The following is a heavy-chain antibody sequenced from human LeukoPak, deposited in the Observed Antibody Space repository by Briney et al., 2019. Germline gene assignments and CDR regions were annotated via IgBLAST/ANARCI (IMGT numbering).Heavy chain of an antibody. D-gene: IGHD3-3*01. CDR1: GYTFTGYY. CDR2: INPNSGGT. CDR3: ARVDRLRSVYSQH. V-gene: IGHV1-2*02. J-gene: IGHJ1*01. Sequence: ASVKVSCKASGYTFTGYYMHWVRQAPGQGLEWMGWINPNSGGTNYAQKFQGRVTMTRDTSISTAYMELSRLRSDDTAVYYCARVDRLRSVYSQHWGQGTLVTVSS.